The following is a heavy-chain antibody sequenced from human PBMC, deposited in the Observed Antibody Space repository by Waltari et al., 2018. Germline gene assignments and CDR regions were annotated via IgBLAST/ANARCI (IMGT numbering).Heavy chain of an antibody. Sequence: QVQLQESGPGLVKPSETLSLTCTVSGGSISSYYWSWIRQPPGKGLEWIGYIYYSGSTNYNPSLKSRVTISVDTSKNQFSLKLSSVTAADTAVYYCARHYPGRDGYNPLRYFDYWGQGTLVTVSS. V-gene: IGHV4-59*08. CDR3: ARHYPGRDGYNPLRYFDY. D-gene: IGHD5-12*01. J-gene: IGHJ4*02. CDR1: GGSISSYY. CDR2: IYYSGST.